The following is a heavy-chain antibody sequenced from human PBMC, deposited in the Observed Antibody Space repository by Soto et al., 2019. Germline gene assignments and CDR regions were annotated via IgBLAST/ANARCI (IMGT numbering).Heavy chain of an antibody. D-gene: IGHD6-6*01. V-gene: IGHV3-23*01. J-gene: IGHJ6*02. CDR3: AKERTSSTYDGMDV. Sequence: EVQLLESGGGLIQPGGSLRLSCAGSGFTFSDYGMNWVRQAPGKGLEWVSGLTWGGSAYYAESVRGRFTISRDNSKSILYVQMNSLRDEDTAVYYCAKERTSSTYDGMDVWGQGNTLTVSS. CDR1: GFTFSDYG. CDR2: LTWGGSA.